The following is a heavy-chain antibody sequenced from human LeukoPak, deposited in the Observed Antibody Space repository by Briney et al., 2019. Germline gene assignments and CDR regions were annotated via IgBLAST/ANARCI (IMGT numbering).Heavy chain of an antibody. CDR1: GYTFSSYA. D-gene: IGHD3/OR15-3a*01. V-gene: IGHV1-69*13. CDR2: IIPIFGTA. J-gene: IGHJ5*02. CDR3: ARDGLTGSSDWFDP. Sequence: ASVKVSCKASGYTFSSYAISWVRQAPGQGLEWMGGIIPIFGTANYAQKFQGRVTITADESTSTAYMELSSLRSEDTAVYYCARDGLTGSSDWFDPWGQGTLVTVSS.